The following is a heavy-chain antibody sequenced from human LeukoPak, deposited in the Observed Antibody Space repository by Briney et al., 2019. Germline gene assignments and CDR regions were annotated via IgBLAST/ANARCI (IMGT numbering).Heavy chain of an antibody. J-gene: IGHJ4*02. Sequence: ASVKVSCKASGYTFTGYYMHWVRPAPGQGLEWMGWINPYSGGTNYAQKFQGWVTMTRDTSISTAYMELSRLRSDDTAVLYCAREALWFGELYRCDYWGQGTLVTVSS. CDR2: INPYSGGT. CDR3: AREALWFGELYRCDY. V-gene: IGHV1-2*04. CDR1: GYTFTGYY. D-gene: IGHD3-10*01.